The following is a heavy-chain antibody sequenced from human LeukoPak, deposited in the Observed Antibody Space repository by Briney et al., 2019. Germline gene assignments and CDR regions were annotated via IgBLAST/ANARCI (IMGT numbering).Heavy chain of an antibody. CDR2: VYYSGST. J-gene: IGHJ1*01. CDR3: ARDSFDSSGSHAEYFQR. CDR1: GGSISTYY. D-gene: IGHD3-22*01. V-gene: IGHV4-59*01. Sequence: SETLSLTCTVSGGSISTYYWNWIRQPPGKGLEWIGYVYYSGSTNYSPSLKSQVTISVDTSKNEFSLKLYSVTAADTAVYYCARDSFDSSGSHAEYFQRWGQGTLVTVSS.